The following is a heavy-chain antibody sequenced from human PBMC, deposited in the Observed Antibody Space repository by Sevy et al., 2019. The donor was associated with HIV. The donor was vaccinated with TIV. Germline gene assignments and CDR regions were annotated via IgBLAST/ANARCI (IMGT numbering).Heavy chain of an antibody. J-gene: IGHJ6*03. V-gene: IGHV3-23*01. Sequence: GESLKISCAVSGFSFDSYGMTWVRQAPGKGLEWVSAISGSGTRTYYADSVKGRFIISRDNSKNTLDLQMNSLRAEDTAIYYCAKGAGGHYDPDEIAYYFYYYNMDVWGKGTTVTVSS. CDR2: ISGSGTRT. D-gene: IGHD3-22*01. CDR1: GFSFDSYG. CDR3: AKGAGGHYDPDEIAYYFYYYNMDV.